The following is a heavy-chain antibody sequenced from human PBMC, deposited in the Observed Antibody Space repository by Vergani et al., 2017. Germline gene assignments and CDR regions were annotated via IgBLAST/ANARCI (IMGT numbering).Heavy chain of an antibody. V-gene: IGHV3-30*18. CDR1: GFTFSSYG. J-gene: IGHJ4*02. CDR3: AKDLTMVRGVSTDFDY. D-gene: IGHD3-10*01. Sequence: QVQLVESGGGVVKPGRSLRLSCAASGFTFSSYGMHWVRQAPGKGLEWVAVISYDGSNKYYADSVKGRFTISRDNSKNTLYLQMNSLRAEDTAVYYCAKDLTMVRGVSTDFDYWGQGTLVTVSS. CDR2: ISYDGSNK.